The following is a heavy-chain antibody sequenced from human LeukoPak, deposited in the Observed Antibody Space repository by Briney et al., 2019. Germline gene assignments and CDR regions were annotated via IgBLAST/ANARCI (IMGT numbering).Heavy chain of an antibody. V-gene: IGHV4-39*01. D-gene: IGHD1-1*01. CDR3: ARLTPKLVDWYFDL. Sequence: PSETLSLTCTVSGGSISSSSYYWGRLRQPPGKGLEWIGSNYYSGSTYYNPTLQSRVTISVDTSKNQFTLKRGSGTAADTVVYYCARLTPKLVDWYFDLWGRGTLVSVFS. J-gene: IGHJ2*01. CDR1: GGSISSSSYY. CDR2: NYYSGST.